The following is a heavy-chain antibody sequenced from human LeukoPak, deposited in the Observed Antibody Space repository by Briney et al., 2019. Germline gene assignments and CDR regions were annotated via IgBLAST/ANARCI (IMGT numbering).Heavy chain of an antibody. CDR1: GGTFSSYA. Sequence: ASVKLSCKASGGTFSSYAISWVRQAPGKGLEWMGRIIPILGIANYAQKFQGRVTITADKSTSTAYMELSSLRSEDTAVYYCARDAIAVAGNWFDPWGQGTLVTVSS. D-gene: IGHD6-19*01. J-gene: IGHJ5*02. CDR2: IIPILGIA. V-gene: IGHV1-69*04. CDR3: ARDAIAVAGNWFDP.